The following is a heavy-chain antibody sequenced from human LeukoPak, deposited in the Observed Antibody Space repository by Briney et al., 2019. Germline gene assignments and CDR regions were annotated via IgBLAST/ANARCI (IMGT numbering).Heavy chain of an antibody. CDR1: GGSISSYY. CDR3: ARDSRGSYRNWFDP. D-gene: IGHD1-26*01. CDR2: IYYSGST. Sequence: PSETLSLTCTVSGGSISSYYWSWIRQPPGKGLEWIGYIYYSGSTNYNPSLKSRVTISVDTSKNQFSLKLSSVTAADTAVYYCARDSRGSYRNWFDPWGQGTLVTVSS. J-gene: IGHJ5*02. V-gene: IGHV4-59*12.